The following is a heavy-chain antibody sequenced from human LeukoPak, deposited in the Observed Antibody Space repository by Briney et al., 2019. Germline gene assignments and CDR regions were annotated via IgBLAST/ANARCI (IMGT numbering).Heavy chain of an antibody. CDR3: ARDLNDLLQNYRSTWYPADY. D-gene: IGHD6-13*01. CDR2: VNNDGSST. J-gene: IGHJ4*02. CDR1: GFTFSTYW. Sequence: GGSLRLSCAASGFTFSTYWMNWVRHAPGKGLVWVSRVNNDGSSTSYADSVKGRFTISRDNTKNTLYLQMNSPRAEDTAVYYCARDLNDLLQNYRSTWYPADYWGQGTLVTVSS. V-gene: IGHV3-74*01.